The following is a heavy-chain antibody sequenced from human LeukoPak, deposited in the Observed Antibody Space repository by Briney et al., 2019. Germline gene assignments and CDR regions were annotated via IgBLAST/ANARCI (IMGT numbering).Heavy chain of an antibody. CDR3: ARRWSTDNDDTFDI. CDR2: IRYDGSNK. J-gene: IGHJ3*02. CDR1: GFTFSSYG. D-gene: IGHD5/OR15-5a*01. V-gene: IGHV3-33*08. Sequence: LTGGSLRLSCAASGFTFSSYGMHWVRQAPGKGLEWVAFIRYDGSNKYYADSVKGRFTISRDNSKNTLYLQMNSLRAEDTAVYYCARRWSTDNDDTFDIWGQGTMVTVSS.